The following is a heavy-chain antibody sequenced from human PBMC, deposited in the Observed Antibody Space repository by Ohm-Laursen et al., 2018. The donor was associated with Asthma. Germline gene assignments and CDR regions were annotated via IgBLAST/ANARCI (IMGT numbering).Heavy chain of an antibody. D-gene: IGHD5-24*01. CDR2: ISWNSGSI. V-gene: IGHV3-9*01. CDR3: AKDIKVTSGYNYPYYYYYGMDV. J-gene: IGHJ6*02. Sequence: SLRLSCADSGFTFDDYAMNWTRQAPGKGLEWVFGISWNSGSIVYADSVKGRFTISRDNAKNSLYLQMNSLRAEDTALYYCAKDIKVTSGYNYPYYYYYGMDVWGQGTTVTVSS. CDR1: GFTFDDYA.